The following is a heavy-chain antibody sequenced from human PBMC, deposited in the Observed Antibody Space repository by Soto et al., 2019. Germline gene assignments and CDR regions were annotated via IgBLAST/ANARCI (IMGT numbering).Heavy chain of an antibody. CDR3: AHGRFGGVLVPFDY. Sequence: GGSLRLSCAASRFTFSNYAMNWVRQAPGKGLEWVSGIDGSGASPYYADSVKGRFTISRDNSKNTLYLQMNSLRAEDTAVYYCAHGRFGGVLVPFDYWGQGTLVTVSS. V-gene: IGHV3-23*01. CDR2: IDGSGASP. D-gene: IGHD3-16*02. CDR1: RFTFSNYA. J-gene: IGHJ4*02.